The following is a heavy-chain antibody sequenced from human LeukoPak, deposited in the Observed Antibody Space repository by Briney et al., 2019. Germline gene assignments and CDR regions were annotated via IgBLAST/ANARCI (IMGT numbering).Heavy chain of an antibody. D-gene: IGHD3-16*01. Sequence: GGSLRLSCAASGFTFSIYAMSWVRQAPGKGLEWVSAISGSGVSTYYADSVKGRFTISRDNSKNTLYLQMNSLRVEDTAVYYCAKGPKTLGDYWGQGTLVTVSS. CDR3: AKGPKTLGDY. J-gene: IGHJ4*02. V-gene: IGHV3-23*01. CDR2: ISGSGVST. CDR1: GFTFSIYA.